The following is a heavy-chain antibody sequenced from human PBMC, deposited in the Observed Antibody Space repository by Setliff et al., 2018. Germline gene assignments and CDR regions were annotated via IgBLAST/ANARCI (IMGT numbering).Heavy chain of an antibody. CDR1: GGSIRSNY. J-gene: IGHJ3*02. D-gene: IGHD2-2*03. V-gene: IGHV4-4*08. CDR2: IYTSGST. Sequence: LSLTCTVSGGSIRSNYWSWVRQPPGKGLEWIGYIYTSGSTNYNPSLKSRGTISVDTSRNQFSLKLSSVTAADTAVYYCVRVEAGYCSSTSCYVVGAFDIWGQGTMVTVSS. CDR3: VRVEAGYCSSTSCYVVGAFDI.